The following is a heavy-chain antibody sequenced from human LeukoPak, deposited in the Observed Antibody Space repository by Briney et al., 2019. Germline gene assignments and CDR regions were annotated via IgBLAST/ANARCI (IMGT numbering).Heavy chain of an antibody. J-gene: IGHJ5*02. V-gene: IGHV3-33*01. CDR3: ARDIDTSSHYGWFDP. Sequence: GGSLRLSCAASGFTFSNYGIHWVRQAPGKGLEWVSVIWSHGRSEYCADSVKGRFTISRDNSKNTVSLQMNSLRAEDTAVYYCARDIDTSSHYGWFDPWGQGTLVIVSS. CDR2: IWSHGRSE. CDR1: GFTFSNYG. D-gene: IGHD3-22*01.